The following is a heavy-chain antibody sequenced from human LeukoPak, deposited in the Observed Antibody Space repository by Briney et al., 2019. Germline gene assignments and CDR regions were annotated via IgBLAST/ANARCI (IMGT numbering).Heavy chain of an antibody. CDR2: IKSDGSST. V-gene: IGHV3-74*01. D-gene: IGHD1-1*01. J-gene: IGHJ4*02. Sequence: GGSLRLSCAASGFTFSSYWMHWVRQAPGKGLVWVSGIKSDGSSTSYADSVKGLFTISRDNAKNTLYLQMNSLRAEDTAVYYCASELATGYWGQGTLVTVSS. CDR3: ASELATGY. CDR1: GFTFSSYW.